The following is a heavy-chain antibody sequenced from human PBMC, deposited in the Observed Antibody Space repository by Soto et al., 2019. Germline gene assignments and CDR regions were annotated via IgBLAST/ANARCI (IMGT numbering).Heavy chain of an antibody. CDR1: GFTFSSYA. D-gene: IGHD2-2*01. V-gene: IGHV3-30-3*01. J-gene: IGHJ4*02. Sequence: QVQLVESGGGVVQPGRSLRLSCAASGFTFSSYAMHWVRQAPGKGLEWVAVISYDGSNKYYADSVKGRFTISRDNSKNTLYLQMNSLRAEDTAVYYCARDGRFDQYYFDYWGQGTQGTVSS. CDR2: ISYDGSNK. CDR3: ARDGRFDQYYFDY.